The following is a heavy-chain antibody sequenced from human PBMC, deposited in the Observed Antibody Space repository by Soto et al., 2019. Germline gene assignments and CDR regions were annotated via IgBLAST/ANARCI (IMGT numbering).Heavy chain of an antibody. CDR1: GYTFTGYY. V-gene: IGHV1-2*02. D-gene: IGHD3-10*01. CDR3: ARDDRGSGRGAFDI. J-gene: IGHJ3*02. Sequence: ASVKVSCKASGYTFTGYYMHWVRQAPGQGLEWMGWINTNSGGTNDAQKFQGRVNMTRDTSISSAYMELSRLRYDDAAVYYCARDDRGSGRGAFDIWSQGTMVTFSS. CDR2: INTNSGGT.